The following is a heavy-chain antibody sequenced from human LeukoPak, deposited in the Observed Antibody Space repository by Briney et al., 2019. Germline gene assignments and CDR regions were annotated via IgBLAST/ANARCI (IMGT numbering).Heavy chain of an antibody. Sequence: PSHSLPLTCTVSGGSISRGSYYWSWIRQPAGKGLEWIGRIYTSGSTNYNPSLKSRVTISVDTSKNQFSLKLSSVTAADTAVYYCARVNRFLEWSNDYWGQGTLVTVSS. CDR3: ARVNRFLEWSNDY. V-gene: IGHV4-61*02. J-gene: IGHJ4*02. D-gene: IGHD3-3*01. CDR1: GGSISRGSYY. CDR2: IYTSGST.